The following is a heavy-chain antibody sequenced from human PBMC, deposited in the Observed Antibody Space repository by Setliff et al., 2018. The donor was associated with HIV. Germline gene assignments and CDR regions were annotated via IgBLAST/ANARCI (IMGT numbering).Heavy chain of an antibody. Sequence: SETLSLTCTVSDGSVRSSSYYWGWIRQPPGKGLEWIGYIHYSGSTFYNPSLKGRVTISVDTSKNQFSLKLSSVTAADTAVYYCARGSGKMVRGVTTGSYYYFMDVWGKGATVTVSS. CDR1: DGSVRSSSYY. CDR2: IHYSGST. CDR3: ARGSGKMVRGVTTGSYYYFMDV. J-gene: IGHJ6*03. V-gene: IGHV4-30-4*08. D-gene: IGHD3-10*01.